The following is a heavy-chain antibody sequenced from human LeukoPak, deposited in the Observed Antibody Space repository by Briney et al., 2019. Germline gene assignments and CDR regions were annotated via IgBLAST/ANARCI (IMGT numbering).Heavy chain of an antibody. V-gene: IGHV1-69*02. Sequence: ASVKVSCKASGGTFSSYTISWVRQAPGQGLEWMGRIIPILGIANYAQKFQGRVTITADKSTSTAYMELSSLRSEDTAVYYCASSSGSHWEGFDYWGQGTLVTVSS. CDR3: ASSSGSHWEGFDY. J-gene: IGHJ4*02. CDR1: GGTFSSYT. D-gene: IGHD1-26*01. CDR2: IIPILGIA.